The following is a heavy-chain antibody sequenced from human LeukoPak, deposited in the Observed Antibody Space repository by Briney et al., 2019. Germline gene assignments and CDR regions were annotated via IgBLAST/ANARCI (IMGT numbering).Heavy chain of an antibody. CDR1: GYTFTSYD. J-gene: IGHJ6*03. CDR2: MNPNSGKT. D-gene: IGHD3-22*01. Sequence: ASVKVSCKASGYTFTSYDINWVRQATGQGLEWMGWMNPNSGKTGYAQKFQGRVTMTRNTSISTAYMELSSLRTEDTAVYYCARGRSQVKCDYYYYYMDVWGKGTTVTVSS. V-gene: IGHV1-8*01. CDR3: ARGRSQVKCDYYYYYMDV.